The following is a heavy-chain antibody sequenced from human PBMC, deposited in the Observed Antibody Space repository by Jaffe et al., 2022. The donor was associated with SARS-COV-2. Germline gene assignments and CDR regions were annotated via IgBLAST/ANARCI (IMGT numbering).Heavy chain of an antibody. D-gene: IGHD3-3*01. Sequence: QVQLVQSGAEVKKPGASVKVSCKASGYIFTSYGISWVRQAPGQGLEWMGWISAYNGDTKYAQNLQGRVTMTTDTSTSTAYMELRSLRSDDTAVYYCQRSAFLNYFDYWGQGTLVTVSS. CDR2: ISAYNGDT. CDR1: GYIFTSYG. V-gene: IGHV1-18*01. J-gene: IGHJ4*02. CDR3: QRSAFLNYFDY.